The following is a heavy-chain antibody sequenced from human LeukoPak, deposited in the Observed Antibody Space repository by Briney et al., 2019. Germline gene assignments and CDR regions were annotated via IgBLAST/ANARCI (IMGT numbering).Heavy chain of an antibody. D-gene: IGHD1-26*01. V-gene: IGHV3-23*01. Sequence: PGGSLRLSCAASGFTFSSHAMSWVRQAPGKGLEWVSAISGSGGSTYSADSVKGRFTISRDNSKNTLYLQMNSLRAEDTAVYYCAKDGARHLKIVGATHFDYWGQGTLVTVSS. CDR1: GFTFSSHA. J-gene: IGHJ4*02. CDR2: ISGSGGST. CDR3: AKDGARHLKIVGATHFDY.